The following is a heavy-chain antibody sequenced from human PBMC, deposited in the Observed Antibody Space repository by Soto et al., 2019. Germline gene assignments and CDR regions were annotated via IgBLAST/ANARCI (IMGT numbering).Heavy chain of an antibody. CDR3: ARATGADKEDY. D-gene: IGHD3-10*01. Sequence: EVQLVESGGGLVQPGGSLRLSCAASGFTFSSYWMRWVRQAPGRGLEWVGNIKEDGSEKYYVDSVNGRFTVSRDNAKNSLSLQMNSLRAGETAGYYCARATGADKEDYWGQGTLVTVSS. CDR2: IKEDGSEK. CDR1: GFTFSSYW. J-gene: IGHJ4*02. V-gene: IGHV3-7*04.